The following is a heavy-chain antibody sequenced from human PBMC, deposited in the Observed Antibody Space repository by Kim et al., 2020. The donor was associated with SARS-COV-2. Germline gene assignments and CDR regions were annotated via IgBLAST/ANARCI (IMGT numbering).Heavy chain of an antibody. CDR2: IYSGGST. D-gene: IGHD6-13*01. CDR1: GFTVSSNY. V-gene: IGHV3-53*01. J-gene: IGHJ6*02. CDR3: ARGLIAALDYYYYGMDV. Sequence: GGSLRLSCAASGFTVSSNYMSWVRQAPGKGLEWVSVIYSGGSTYYADSVKGRFTISRDNSKNTLYLQMNSLRAEDTAVYYCARGLIAALDYYYYGMDVWGQGTTVTVSS.